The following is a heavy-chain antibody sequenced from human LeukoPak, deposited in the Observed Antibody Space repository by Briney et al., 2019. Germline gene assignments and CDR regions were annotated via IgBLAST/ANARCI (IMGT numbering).Heavy chain of an antibody. J-gene: IGHJ6*03. D-gene: IGHD1-26*01. CDR2: IRSKAYGGTT. CDR1: GFTFSSCG. CDR3: TRISIVGATTYYYYFMDV. V-gene: IGHV3-49*04. Sequence: PGGTLRLSCAASGFTFSSCGMNWVRQAPGKGLEWVGFIRSKAYGGTTDYAASVKGRFTISRDDSKSIAYLQMNSLKTDDTAMYFCTRISIVGATTYYYYFMDVWGKGTTVTISS.